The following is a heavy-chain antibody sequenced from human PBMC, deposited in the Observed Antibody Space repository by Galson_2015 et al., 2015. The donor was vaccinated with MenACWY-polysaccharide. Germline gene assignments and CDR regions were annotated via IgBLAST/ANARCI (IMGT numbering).Heavy chain of an antibody. CDR1: GFIFSSYW. D-gene: IGHD2-15*01. Sequence: SLRLSCAASGFIFSSYWMHWVRQAPGKGLVWVSRTNGDGGATDYADSVKGRFTISRDNAKNTLYLQMNSLRAEDTAVYYCARAGAKYCRGGNCFFNWFDPWGQGTLVTVSS. CDR3: ARAGAKYCRGGNCFFNWFDP. J-gene: IGHJ5*02. CDR2: TNGDGGAT. V-gene: IGHV3-74*01.